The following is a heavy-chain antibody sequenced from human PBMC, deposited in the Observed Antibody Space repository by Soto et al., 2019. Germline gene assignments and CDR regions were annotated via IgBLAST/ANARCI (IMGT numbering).Heavy chain of an antibody. CDR3: ARDASAAYYYYYGMDV. Sequence: QVQLQESGPGLVKPSETLSLTCTVSGGSVSSGSYYWSWIRQPPGKGLEGIGYIFYSGSTNYNPPLESRITISVDTSKNQFSLRLSSVTAADTAVYYCARDASAAYYYYYGMDVWGQGTAVTVSS. D-gene: IGHD6-13*01. CDR2: IFYSGST. J-gene: IGHJ6*02. CDR1: GGSVSSGSYY. V-gene: IGHV4-61*01.